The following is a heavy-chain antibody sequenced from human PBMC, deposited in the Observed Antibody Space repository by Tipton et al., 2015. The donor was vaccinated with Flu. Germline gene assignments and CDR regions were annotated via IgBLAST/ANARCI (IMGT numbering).Heavy chain of an antibody. V-gene: IGHV3-33*08. CDR1: GFTFSSYW. CDR2: LWFDGSNK. Sequence: SLRLSCAASGFTFSSYWMSWVRQAPGKGLEWVAYLWFDGSNKQYADSVKGRFTISRDNSKNTLYLQMNTLRAEDAAVYYCAREFSEYYFDYWGQGTQVTVSA. CDR3: AREFSEYYFDY. J-gene: IGHJ4*02.